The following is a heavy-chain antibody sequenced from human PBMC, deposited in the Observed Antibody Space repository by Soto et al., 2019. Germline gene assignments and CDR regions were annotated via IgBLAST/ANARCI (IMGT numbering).Heavy chain of an antibody. CDR2: IYYSGST. CDR1: GGSISSSSYF. V-gene: IGHV4-39*01. J-gene: IGHJ5*02. Sequence: QLQLQESGPGLVKPSETLSLTYTVSGGSISSSSYFWGWIRQPPGKGLEWIGSIYYSGSTYYNPSLKSRVTISVDTSKNQFSLKLSSVTAADTAGYYCARHKGYSSSWSPDNWFDPWGQGTLVTVSS. D-gene: IGHD6-13*01. CDR3: ARHKGYSSSWSPDNWFDP.